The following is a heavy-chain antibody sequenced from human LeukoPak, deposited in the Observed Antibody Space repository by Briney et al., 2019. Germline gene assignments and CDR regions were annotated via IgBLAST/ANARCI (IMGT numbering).Heavy chain of an antibody. V-gene: IGHV4-59*02. Sequence: PSETLSLTCTVSGGSVSRYHWNWIRQPPGKGLERIGYINYSGSTNSNPSLKSRVTISVDTSKNQFSLNLTSVTAADTAVYYCARGDYGDPLDYWGQGTLVTVSS. CDR3: ARGDYGDPLDY. J-gene: IGHJ4*02. D-gene: IGHD4-17*01. CDR1: GGSVSRYH. CDR2: INYSGST.